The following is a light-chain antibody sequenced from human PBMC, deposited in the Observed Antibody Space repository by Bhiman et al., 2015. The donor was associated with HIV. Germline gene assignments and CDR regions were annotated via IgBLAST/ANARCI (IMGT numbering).Light chain of an antibody. Sequence: QSALTQPASVSGSPGQSITISCTGTSSDVGGYNYVSWYQQYPGKAPKLMIYDVSNRPSGVSNRFSGSKSDNTASLAISGLRAEDEADYYCSSYASGTTDYVFGAGTKVTVL. CDR2: DVS. CDR3: SSYASGTTDYV. J-gene: IGLJ1*01. V-gene: IGLV2-14*03. CDR1: SSDVGGYNY.